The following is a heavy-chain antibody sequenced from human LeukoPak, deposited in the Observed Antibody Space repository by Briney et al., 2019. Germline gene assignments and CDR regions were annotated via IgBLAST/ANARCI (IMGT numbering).Heavy chain of an antibody. V-gene: IGHV3-74*01. CDR3: VAYNWNYRDY. CDR2: INTDGRST. J-gene: IGHJ4*02. D-gene: IGHD1-20*01. Sequence: GGSLRLSCAASGFSSSSYYMYWVRQAPEKGLVWVSRINTDGRSTGYADSVKGRFTVSRDNAKNTLYLQMNSLRAEDTAVYYCVAYNWNYRDYWGLGTLVTVSS. CDR1: GFSSSSYY.